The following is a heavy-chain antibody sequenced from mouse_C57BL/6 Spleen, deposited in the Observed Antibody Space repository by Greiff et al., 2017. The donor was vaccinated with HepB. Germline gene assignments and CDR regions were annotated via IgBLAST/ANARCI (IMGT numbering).Heavy chain of an antibody. CDR1: GYTFTDYE. Sequence: QVQLKESGAELVRPGASVTLSCKASGYTFTDYEMHWVKQTPVHGLEWIGAIDPETGGTAYNQKFKGKAILTADKSSSTAYMELRSLTSEDSAVYYCTRRYGSSLYAMDYWGQGTSVTVSS. J-gene: IGHJ4*01. CDR2: IDPETGGT. V-gene: IGHV1-15*01. D-gene: IGHD1-1*01. CDR3: TRRYGSSLYAMDY.